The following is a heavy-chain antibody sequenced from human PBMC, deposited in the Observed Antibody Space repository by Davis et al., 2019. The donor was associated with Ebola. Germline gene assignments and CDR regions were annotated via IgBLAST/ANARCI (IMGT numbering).Heavy chain of an antibody. D-gene: IGHD5-24*01. CDR1: GYSFTGHY. V-gene: IGHV1-2*04. Sequence: ASVKVSCKASGYSFTGHYMHWVRQAPGQGLEWMGWINPNSGVTNYAQKFQGWVTKTRDTSISTAYMELSRLKSDDTAVYYCARERGRDGADYWGQGTLVTVSS. CDR3: ARERGRDGADY. CDR2: INPNSGVT. J-gene: IGHJ4*02.